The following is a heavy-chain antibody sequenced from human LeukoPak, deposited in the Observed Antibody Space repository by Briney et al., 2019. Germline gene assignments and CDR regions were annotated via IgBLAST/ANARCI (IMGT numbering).Heavy chain of an antibody. CDR3: ARLGLEVGGPNWFDP. CDR1: GFSFSSNW. V-gene: IGHV3-7*01. CDR2: IKQDGSQK. D-gene: IGHD1-1*01. J-gene: IGHJ5*02. Sequence: GGSLRLSCAAPGFSFSSNWMGRVRQAPGKGLEWVAHIKQDGSQKYYLDSVKGRFTISRDNAKNSLYLQMNSLRVEDTAVYYCARLGLEVGGPNWFDPWGQGTLVTVSS.